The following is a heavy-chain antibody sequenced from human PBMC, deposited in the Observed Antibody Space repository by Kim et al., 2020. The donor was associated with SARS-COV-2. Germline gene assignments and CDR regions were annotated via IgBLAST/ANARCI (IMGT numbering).Heavy chain of an antibody. Sequence: SETLSLTCTVSGGSIGSGGYYWSWIRQHPGKGLEWIGYIYYSGSTYYNPSLKSRVTLSADTSKNQFSLKLSSVTAADTAVYYCARGRTTFGVVKELDVWGQGTTVTVSS. CDR3: ARGRTTFGVVKELDV. CDR2: IYYSGST. J-gene: IGHJ6*02. V-gene: IGHV4-31*03. D-gene: IGHD3-3*01. CDR1: GGSIGSGGYY.